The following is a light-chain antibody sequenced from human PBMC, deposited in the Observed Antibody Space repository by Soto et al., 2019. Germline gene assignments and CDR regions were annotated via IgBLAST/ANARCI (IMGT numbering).Light chain of an antibody. V-gene: IGLV2-14*03. CDR3: SSYTSSSSYV. CDR2: DVS. Sequence: QSALTQPASVSGSPGQSITISCTGTSSDVGVYKYVSWYQQHPGKAPKLMIYDVSNRPSGVSNRFSGSKSGNTASLTISGLQSEDEDDYYCSSYTSSSSYVFGSGTKLTAL. CDR1: SSDVGVYKY. J-gene: IGLJ1*01.